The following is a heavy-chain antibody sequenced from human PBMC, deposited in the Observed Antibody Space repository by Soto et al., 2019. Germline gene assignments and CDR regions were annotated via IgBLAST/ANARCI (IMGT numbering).Heavy chain of an antibody. CDR2: IYYSGSP. J-gene: IGHJ1*01. V-gene: IGHV4-59*01. CDR1: GDSISPYY. CDR3: ARDVSPTY. Sequence: QVQLQESGPGLVKPSETLSLTCIVSGDSISPYYWTWIRQPPGKGPEWIGHIYYSGSPNYNPSLKSRVTISVDTSKSQFSLKLSSVTAADTAVYYCARDVSPTYWGQGMLVTVSS.